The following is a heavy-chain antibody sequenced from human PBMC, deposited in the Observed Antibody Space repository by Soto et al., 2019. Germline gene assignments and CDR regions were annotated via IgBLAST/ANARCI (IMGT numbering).Heavy chain of an antibody. Sequence: QVQLVQSGAEVKKPGASVKVSCKASGYTYTSYPMHWVRQAPGQRLEWMGWINAGNGNTKYSQKCQGRVTITRDISASTVYMELSSLRSEDTAVYYCARIGYSGYDSPPTFHCWGQGTLVTVSS. D-gene: IGHD5-12*01. V-gene: IGHV1-3*01. CDR2: INAGNGNT. J-gene: IGHJ4*02. CDR1: GYTYTSYP. CDR3: ARIGYSGYDSPPTFHC.